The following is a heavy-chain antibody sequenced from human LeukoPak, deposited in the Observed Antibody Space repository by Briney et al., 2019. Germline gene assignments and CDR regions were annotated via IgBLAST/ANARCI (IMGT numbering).Heavy chain of an antibody. CDR1: GYSFTTYW. D-gene: IGHD5/OR15-5a*01. J-gene: IGHJ3*02. CDR2: VYPDDSDP. Sequence: GESLKISCKASGYSFTTYWIGWVRQMPGKGLEWMGIVYPDDSDPRYSPSFQGQVTFSADKSISTAYLQWSSLKASDTAIYYCARPRSVYDSTDAFDIWGQGTVVTVSS. CDR3: ARPRSVYDSTDAFDI. V-gene: IGHV5-51*01.